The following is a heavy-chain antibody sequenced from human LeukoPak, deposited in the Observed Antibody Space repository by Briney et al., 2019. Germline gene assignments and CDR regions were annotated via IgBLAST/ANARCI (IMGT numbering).Heavy chain of an antibody. CDR1: GFTFSSYE. D-gene: IGHD6-13*01. V-gene: IGHV3-48*03. J-gene: IGHJ4*02. CDR2: ISSGVSTI. CDR3: ARESPYSSSWLDY. Sequence: GGSLRLSCAASGFTFSSYEMNWVRQAPGKGLEWVSYISSGVSTIYYADSVKGRFTISRDNAKNSLYLQMNSLRAEDMAVYYCARESPYSSSWLDYWGQGTLVTVSS.